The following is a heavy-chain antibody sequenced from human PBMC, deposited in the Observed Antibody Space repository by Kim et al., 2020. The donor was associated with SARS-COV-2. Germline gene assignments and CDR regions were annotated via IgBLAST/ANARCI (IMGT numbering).Heavy chain of an antibody. V-gene: IGHV3-33*08. J-gene: IGHJ3*02. CDR3: ARGKVILLVAEALYAFD. D-gene: IGHD3-10*01. CDR2: ISYDGSNK. CDR1: GFTFSSYS. Sequence: GGSLRLSCAASGFTFSSYSMHWVRQAPGKGLEWVSVISYDGSNKYYADSVKGRFTISRDNSKNTLYLQMNSLRAEDTAVYYCARGKVILLVAEALYAFD.